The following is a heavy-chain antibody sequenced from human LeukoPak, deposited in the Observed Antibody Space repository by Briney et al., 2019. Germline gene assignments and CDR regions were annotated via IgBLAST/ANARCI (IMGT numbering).Heavy chain of an antibody. V-gene: IGHV3-11*04. Sequence: GGSLRLSCAASGFTFSDYYMNWIRQAPGKGLEWVSYISSSGSTIYYADSVKGRFTISRDNAKNSLYLQMNSLRAEDTAVYYCARPENLGAPHVDDAFDIWGQGTMVTVSS. CDR1: GFTFSDYY. CDR2: ISSSGSTI. J-gene: IGHJ3*02. D-gene: IGHD1-26*01. CDR3: ARPENLGAPHVDDAFDI.